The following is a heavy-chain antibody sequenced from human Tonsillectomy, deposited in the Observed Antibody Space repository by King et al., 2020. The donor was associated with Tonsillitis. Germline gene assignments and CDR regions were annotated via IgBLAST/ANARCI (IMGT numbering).Heavy chain of an antibody. CDR3: AKDYCGGDCYLAGDS. Sequence: QLVQSGGGVVQPGRSLRLSCAASGFTLSSYAMHWVRQAPGKGLEWVALISYDGSHEYYADSMKGRFTISRDNSKNTLYLQMNSLRAEDTAVYYCAKDYCGGDCYLAGDSWGQGTLVTVSS. D-gene: IGHD2-21*02. J-gene: IGHJ4*02. CDR2: ISYDGSHE. V-gene: IGHV3-30*18. CDR1: GFTLSSYA.